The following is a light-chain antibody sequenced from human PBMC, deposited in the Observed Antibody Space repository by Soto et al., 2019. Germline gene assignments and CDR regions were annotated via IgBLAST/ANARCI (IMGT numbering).Light chain of an antibody. V-gene: IGKV3-20*01. CDR3: QQYGSSPWT. CDR2: GAS. J-gene: IGKJ1*01. CDR1: QRVSSSY. Sequence: EIVLPESPGTMSLSPGAGDPLSCRASQRVSSSYLAWYQQKPGQAPRLLIYGASSRATGIPDRFSGSGSGTDFTLTISRLEPEEFAVYYCQQYGSSPWTVGQGTKVDIK.